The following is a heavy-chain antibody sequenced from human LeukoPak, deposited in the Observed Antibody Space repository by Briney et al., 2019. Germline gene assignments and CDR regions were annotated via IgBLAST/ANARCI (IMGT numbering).Heavy chain of an antibody. CDR3: ARARDVHYNFRSGLHWYFDV. V-gene: IGHV4-38-2*01. J-gene: IGHJ2*01. D-gene: IGHD3-3*01. CDR2: ISHSGNT. CDR1: GFSISSGHY. Sequence: PSETLSLTCAVSGFSISSGHYWAWIRQSPGKGLEWIGTISHSGNTYYNSSLKSRLAVSVDTSKNHFSLNLNSLTAADTAVYHCARARDVHYNFRSGLHWYFDVWGRGTLVTVSS.